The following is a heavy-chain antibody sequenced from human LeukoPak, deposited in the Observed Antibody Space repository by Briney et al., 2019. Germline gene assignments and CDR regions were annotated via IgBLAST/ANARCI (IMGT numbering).Heavy chain of an antibody. V-gene: IGHV3-53*05. CDR3: AKERRNTAIIDY. J-gene: IGHJ4*02. Sequence: PGGSLRLSCAASGFTVSSIYMSWVRQAPGKGLEWISVIYGGSNTYYYADSVKGRFTISRDNSKNTLYLQMNSLRAEDTAVYYCAKERRNTAIIDYWGQGTLVTVSS. CDR2: IYGGSNT. D-gene: IGHD5-18*01. CDR1: GFTVSSIY.